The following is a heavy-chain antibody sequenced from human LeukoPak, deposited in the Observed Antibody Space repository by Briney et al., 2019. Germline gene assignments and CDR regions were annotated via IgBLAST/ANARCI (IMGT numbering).Heavy chain of an antibody. Sequence: ASETLSLTCTVSGGSISSSSYYWGWIRQPPGKGLEWIGSIYYSGSTYYNPSLKSRVTISVDTSKNQFSLKLSSVTAADTAVYYCASVAVWFGATYGWYFDLWGRGTLVTVSS. CDR1: GGSISSSSYY. D-gene: IGHD3-10*01. V-gene: IGHV4-39*01. CDR2: IYYSGST. J-gene: IGHJ2*01. CDR3: ASVAVWFGATYGWYFDL.